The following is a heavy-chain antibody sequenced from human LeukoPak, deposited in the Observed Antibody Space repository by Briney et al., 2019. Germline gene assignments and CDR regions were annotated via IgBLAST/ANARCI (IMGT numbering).Heavy chain of an antibody. CDR1: GYSISSGYY. V-gene: IGHV4-38-2*02. J-gene: IGHJ3*02. CDR2: IYHSGST. D-gene: IGHD6-13*01. Sequence: SETLSLTCTVSGYSISSGYYWGWIRQPPGKGLEWIGSIYHSGSTYYNPSLKSRVTISVDTSKNQFSLKLSSVTAADTAVYYCAREAAADNDAFDIWGQGTMVTVSS. CDR3: AREAAADNDAFDI.